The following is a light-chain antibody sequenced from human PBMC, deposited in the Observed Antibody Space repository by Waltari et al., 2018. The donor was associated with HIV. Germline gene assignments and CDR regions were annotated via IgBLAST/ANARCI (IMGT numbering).Light chain of an antibody. CDR1: GGHSNYA. CDR3: QTWGTGIQRL. J-gene: IGLJ3*02. V-gene: IGLV4-69*01. Sequence: QLVLTQSPSASASLGASVKLTCTLSGGHSNYAIAWHQQQPGKGPRYLMRLNSDGSHSKGDGIPYRFSGSSSGAARYLTISSLQSEDEADYYCQTWGTGIQRLFGGGTKLTVL. CDR2: LNSDGSH.